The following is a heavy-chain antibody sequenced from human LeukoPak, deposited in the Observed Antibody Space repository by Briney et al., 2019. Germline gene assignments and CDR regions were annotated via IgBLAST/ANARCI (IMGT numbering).Heavy chain of an antibody. V-gene: IGHV4-34*01. CDR2: VNHSGYT. CDR3: ARMTTGHDY. CDR1: GTSFSSYY. J-gene: IGHJ4*02. Sequence: SETLSLTCGVSGTSFSSYYWSWICQTPGKGLEWIGEVNHSGYTNMNPSLKSRVTISVDTSKNQFSLRMSTVTAADTAVYFCARMTTGHDYWGQGALVTVSS. D-gene: IGHD4-17*01.